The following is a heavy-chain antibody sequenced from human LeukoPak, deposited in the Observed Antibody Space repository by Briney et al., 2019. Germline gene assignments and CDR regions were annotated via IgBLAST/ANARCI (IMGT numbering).Heavy chain of an antibody. CDR3: TRHVDFWTGYYTGTYWFDS. V-gene: IGHV3-73*01. D-gene: IGHD3/OR15-3a*01. Sequence: GGSLKLSCAASGFTFSGSTMHWVRQASGKGLEWVGRIRSNTNNYATAYAASVRGRFTISRDDSKNTAYLQMHSLKIEDTAVYYCTRHVDFWTGYYTGTYWFDSWGQGTLVTVSP. CDR2: IRSNTNNYAT. CDR1: GFTFSGST. J-gene: IGHJ5*01.